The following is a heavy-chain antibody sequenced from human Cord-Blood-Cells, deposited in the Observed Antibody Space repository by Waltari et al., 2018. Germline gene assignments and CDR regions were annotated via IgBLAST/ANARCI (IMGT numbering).Heavy chain of an antibody. J-gene: IGHJ2*01. D-gene: IGHD2-21*01. V-gene: IGHV3-48*03. CDR2: ISRRGRTI. CDR3: ATGAGWGWIDWYCDL. CDR1: GFTFSSYE. Sequence: EVQLVESGGGLVQPGGSLRISCAASGFTFSSYEMNLVRQARGKGLKWVSYISRRGRTIYYADSVKGRFTINGGNAKKWLYLQVNSLRAEDTAVYYCATGAGWGWIDWYCDLWGRGTLVTVSS.